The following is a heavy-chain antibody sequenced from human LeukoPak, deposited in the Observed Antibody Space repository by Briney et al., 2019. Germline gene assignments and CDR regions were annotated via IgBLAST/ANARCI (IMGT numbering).Heavy chain of an antibody. CDR2: INHSGST. D-gene: IGHD6-19*01. Sequence: SETLSLTCAVYGGSFSGYYWSWIRQPPGKGLEWIGEINHSGSTNYNPSLKSRVTISVDTSKNQFSLKLSSVTAADTAVYYCARGDRVAGRTNFDYWGQGTLVTVSS. J-gene: IGHJ4*02. CDR1: GGSFSGYY. V-gene: IGHV4-34*01. CDR3: ARGDRVAGRTNFDY.